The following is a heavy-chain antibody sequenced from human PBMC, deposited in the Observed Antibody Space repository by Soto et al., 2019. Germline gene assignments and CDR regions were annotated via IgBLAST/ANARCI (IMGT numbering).Heavy chain of an antibody. CDR1: GGTVASSHW. Sequence: SETLSLTCGVSGGTVASSHWWSWVRQSPGRGLEWIANVYHTGDTNFNPSLQSRVTFSVDKSNNQFSLRLTSVTAADTAVYFCAREIGTAGGNSYFDPWGPGTLVTVSS. D-gene: IGHD5-18*01. CDR2: VYHTGDT. J-gene: IGHJ5*02. CDR3: AREIGTAGGNSYFDP. V-gene: IGHV4-4*02.